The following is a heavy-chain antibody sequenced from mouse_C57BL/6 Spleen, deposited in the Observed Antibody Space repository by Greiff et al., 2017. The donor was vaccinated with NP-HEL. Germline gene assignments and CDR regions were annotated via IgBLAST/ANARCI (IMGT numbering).Heavy chain of an antibody. Sequence: QVQLKQSGAELAKPGASVKLSCKASGYTFTSYWMHWVKQRPGQGLEWIGYINPSSGYTKYNQKFKDKATLTADKSSSTAYMQLSSLTYEDSAVYYCASNEFITTGDYLDYWAKAPLSQSPQ. CDR3: ASNEFITTGDYLDY. V-gene: IGHV1-7*01. CDR2: INPSSGYT. J-gene: IGHJ2*01. D-gene: IGHD1-1*01. CDR1: GYTFTSYW.